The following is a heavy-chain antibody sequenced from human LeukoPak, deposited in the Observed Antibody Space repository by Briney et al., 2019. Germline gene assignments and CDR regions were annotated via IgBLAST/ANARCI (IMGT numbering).Heavy chain of an antibody. Sequence: GGSLRLPCAASGFTFSSYGMHWVRQAPGKGLEWVAVIWYDGSNKYYADSVKGRFTISRDNSKNTLYLQMNSLRAEDTAVYYCARKATYCGGDCYSSAFDIWGQGTMVTVSS. V-gene: IGHV3-33*01. CDR3: ARKATYCGGDCYSSAFDI. CDR2: IWYDGSNK. CDR1: GFTFSSYG. D-gene: IGHD2-21*02. J-gene: IGHJ3*02.